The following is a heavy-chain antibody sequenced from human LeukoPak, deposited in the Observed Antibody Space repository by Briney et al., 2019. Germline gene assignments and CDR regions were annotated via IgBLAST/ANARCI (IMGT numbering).Heavy chain of an antibody. J-gene: IGHJ4*02. Sequence: SETLSLTCTVSGGSISNYYWNWIRQPPGKGLEGIGDIYYTGSTNYNPSPKNRVTMSVDTSKNQFSLNLKSVTPEDTAVYYCARNLIPEQLVMNFWGQGTLVTVSS. CDR2: IYYTGST. D-gene: IGHD6-13*01. CDR1: GGSISNYY. CDR3: ARNLIPEQLVMNF. V-gene: IGHV4-59*01.